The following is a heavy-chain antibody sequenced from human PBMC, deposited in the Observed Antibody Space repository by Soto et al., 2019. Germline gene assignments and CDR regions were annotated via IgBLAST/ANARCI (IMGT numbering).Heavy chain of an antibody. D-gene: IGHD2-2*01. V-gene: IGHV4-31*03. CDR1: GDSISSTNNY. Sequence: QVQLQESGPGLVKPSQTLSLTCTVSGDSISSTNNYWSWIRQHPGKGLEWIGYIYYSGSTYYNPSLKSRPAISVDTSKNQFSPKLSSVTAADTAVYYCARTVCSSASCYGYYYYGLDVWGQGTTVTVSS. CDR3: ARTVCSSASCYGYYYYGLDV. J-gene: IGHJ6*02. CDR2: IYYSGST.